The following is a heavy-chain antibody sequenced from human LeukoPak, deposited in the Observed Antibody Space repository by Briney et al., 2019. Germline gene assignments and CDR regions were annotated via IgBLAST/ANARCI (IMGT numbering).Heavy chain of an antibody. CDR1: GGSFSGYY. CDR2: INHCGST. Sequence: SENLSLTCAVYGGSFSGYYWSWIRQPPGKGLEWIGEINHCGSTNYNPSLKSRVTISVDTSKNQFSLKLSSVTAADTAVYYCAGDTITMVRGVIDYWGQGTLVTVSS. CDR3: AGDTITMVRGVIDY. J-gene: IGHJ4*02. V-gene: IGHV4-34*01. D-gene: IGHD3-10*01.